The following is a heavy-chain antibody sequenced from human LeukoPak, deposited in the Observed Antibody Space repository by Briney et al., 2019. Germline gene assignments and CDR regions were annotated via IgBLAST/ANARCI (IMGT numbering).Heavy chain of an antibody. Sequence: PGGSLRLSCVASGVTFSRYAINWVRQAPGKGLEWVSAISATGRRTDYAGSVKGRFSISIDNSKNTLYLQMNSLRAEDTAVYYCAKGLAIAVAGTIDYWGQGTLVTVSS. V-gene: IGHV3-23*01. CDR1: GVTFSRYA. CDR2: ISATGRRT. J-gene: IGHJ4*02. D-gene: IGHD6-19*01. CDR3: AKGLAIAVAGTIDY.